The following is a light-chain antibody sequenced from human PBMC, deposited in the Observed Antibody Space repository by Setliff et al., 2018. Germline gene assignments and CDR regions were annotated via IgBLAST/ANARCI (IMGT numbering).Light chain of an antibody. J-gene: IGLJ1*01. Sequence: VLTQPASVSGSPGQSITISCTGTSSDVGYYNYVSWYQQHPGEAPQLKIYEVSNRPSGVSDRFTGSKSGNTASLTISGLQAGDEADYYCSSHSSTGTYVFGTGTKVTVL. V-gene: IGLV2-14*01. CDR3: SSHSSTGTYV. CDR2: EVS. CDR1: SSDVGYYNY.